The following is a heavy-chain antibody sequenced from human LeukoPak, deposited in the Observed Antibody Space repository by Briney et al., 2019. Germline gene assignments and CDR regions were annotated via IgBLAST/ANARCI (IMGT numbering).Heavy chain of an antibody. Sequence: PSETLSLTCAVYGGSFSGYYWSWIRQPPGKGLEWIGEINHSGSTNYNPSLKSRVTISVDTSKNQFSLKLSSVTAADTAVYYCARANSYAYFDYWGQGTLVTVSS. CDR1: GGSFSGYY. CDR3: ARANSYAYFDY. CDR2: INHSGST. D-gene: IGHD5-18*01. J-gene: IGHJ4*02. V-gene: IGHV4-34*01.